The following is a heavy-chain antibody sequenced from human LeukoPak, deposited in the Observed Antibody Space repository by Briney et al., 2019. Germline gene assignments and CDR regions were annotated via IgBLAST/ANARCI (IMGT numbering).Heavy chain of an antibody. D-gene: IGHD3-9*01. CDR2: ITGSGSTI. J-gene: IGHJ3*02. CDR1: GGSFSDYY. CDR3: ARDLTPYYDILTGYDAFDI. Sequence: LSLTCAVYGGSFSDYYMSWIRQAPGKGLEWVSYITGSGSTIYYADSVKGRFTVSRDNAKNSLYLQMNSLRSEDTAVYYCARDLTPYYDILTGYDAFDIWGQGTMVTVSS. V-gene: IGHV3-11*01.